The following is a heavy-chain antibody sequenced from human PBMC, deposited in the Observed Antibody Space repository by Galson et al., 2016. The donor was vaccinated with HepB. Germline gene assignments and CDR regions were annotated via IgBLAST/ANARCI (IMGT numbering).Heavy chain of an antibody. CDR2: IYSGGRT. D-gene: IGHD6-19*01. V-gene: IGHV3-66*02. CDR3: TRDGWTSNWFGY. J-gene: IGHJ5*01. Sequence: LRLSCAGSGFTVSTDYMSWVRQAPGKGLEWVSIIYSGGRTYYADAVKGRFSISRDNSKNTLYLQMDSLRVEDTAVYYCTRDGWTSNWFGYWGQGTLVTVSS. CDR1: GFTVSTDY.